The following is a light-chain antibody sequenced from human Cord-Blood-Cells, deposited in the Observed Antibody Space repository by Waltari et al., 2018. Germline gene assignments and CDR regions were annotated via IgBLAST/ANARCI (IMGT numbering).Light chain of an antibody. CDR1: QSVLYSSNTKNY. V-gene: IGKV4-1*01. CDR2: WAS. CDR3: QQYYSTPWT. Sequence: DIVMTQSPDSLAVSLGERATINCKSSQSVLYSSNTKNYLAWYQQKPGQPPKLLIYWASTRESGVPDRFSGSGSGTDFTLTISSLQAEDVAVYYSQQYYSTPWTFGQGTKVEIK. J-gene: IGKJ1*01.